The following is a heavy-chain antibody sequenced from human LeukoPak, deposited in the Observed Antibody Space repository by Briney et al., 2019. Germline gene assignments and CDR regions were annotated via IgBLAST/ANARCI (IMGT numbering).Heavy chain of an antibody. CDR2: ISAYNGNT. D-gene: IGHD5-24*01. V-gene: IGHV1-18*01. CDR3: AIMPDGYTFDY. Sequence: ASVKVSCKASGYPFTSSGISWVRQAPGQGLEWMGWISAYNGNTNYAQKLQGRVTMTTDTSTSTAYMELRSLRSDDTAVYYCAIMPDGYTFDYWGQGTLVTVSS. CDR1: GYPFTSSG. J-gene: IGHJ4*02.